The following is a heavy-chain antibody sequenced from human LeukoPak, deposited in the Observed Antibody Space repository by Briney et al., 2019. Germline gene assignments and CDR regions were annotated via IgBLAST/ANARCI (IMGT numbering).Heavy chain of an antibody. V-gene: IGHV3-21*01. CDR1: GFTFSSYN. CDR3: ARASGRDGYNSDH. D-gene: IGHD5-24*01. J-gene: IGHJ5*02. CDR2: ISTSSYYI. Sequence: GGSLRLSCAASGFTFSSYNMNWVRQAPGKGLEWVSSISTSSYYIYYADSVKGRFAISRDNAKNSLYLQMNSLRAEDTAVYYCARASGRDGYNSDHWGQGTLVTVSS.